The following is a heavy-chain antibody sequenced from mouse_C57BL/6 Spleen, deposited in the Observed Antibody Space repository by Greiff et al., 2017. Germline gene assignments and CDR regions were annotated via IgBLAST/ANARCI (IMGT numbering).Heavy chain of an antibody. D-gene: IGHD2-10*02. V-gene: IGHV1-59*01. CDR1: GYTFTSYW. Sequence: VQLQQPGAELVRPGTSVTLSCKASGYTFTSYWMHWVKQRPGQGLEWIGVIDPSDSYTNYNQKFKGKATLTVDTSSSTAYMQLSSLTSEDSAVYYCAGYGNYVYFDYWGQGTTLTVSS. J-gene: IGHJ2*01. CDR3: AGYGNYVYFDY. CDR2: IDPSDSYT.